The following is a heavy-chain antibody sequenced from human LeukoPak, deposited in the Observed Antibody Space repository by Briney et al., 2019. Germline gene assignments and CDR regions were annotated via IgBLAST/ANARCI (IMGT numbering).Heavy chain of an antibody. Sequence: SVTVSSTASGGTFSSYAISWVRQAPGQGLEWMGGIIPIFGTANYAQKFQGRVTITADESTSTAYMELSSLRSEDTAVYYCARTSPDIVVVVAALVRPGTPKYYYYGMDVWGQGTTVTVSS. V-gene: IGHV1-69*13. CDR1: GGTFSSYA. CDR3: ARTSPDIVVVVAALVRPGTPKYYYYGMDV. J-gene: IGHJ6*02. D-gene: IGHD2-15*01. CDR2: IIPIFGTA.